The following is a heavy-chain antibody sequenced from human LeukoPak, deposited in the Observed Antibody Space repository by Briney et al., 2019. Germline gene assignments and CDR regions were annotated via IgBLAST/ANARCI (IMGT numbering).Heavy chain of an antibody. CDR2: ISWNSGSI. V-gene: IGHV3-9*01. D-gene: IGHD3-10*01. CDR3: AREFNTVGNFDY. J-gene: IGHJ4*02. Sequence: PGRSLRLSCAASGFTFDDYAMHWVRQAPGKGLEWVSGISWNSGSIGYADSVKGRFTISRDNAQNSLYLQMNSLRAEDTAVYYCAREFNTVGNFDYWGQGTLVTVSS. CDR1: GFTFDDYA.